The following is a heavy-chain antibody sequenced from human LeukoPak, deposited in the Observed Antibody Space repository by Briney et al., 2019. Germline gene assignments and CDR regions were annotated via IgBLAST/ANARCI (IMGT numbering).Heavy chain of an antibody. Sequence: SETLSLTCTVSGGSISSSSYYWGWIRQPPGKGLEWIGSIYYSGSTYYNPSLKSRVTISVDTSKNQFSLKLSSVTAADPAVYYCARCFRYSSGWARHYYYYYMDVWGKGTTVTISS. V-gene: IGHV4-39*01. CDR1: GGSISSSSYY. CDR2: IYYSGST. D-gene: IGHD6-19*01. J-gene: IGHJ6*03. CDR3: ARCFRYSSGWARHYYYYYMDV.